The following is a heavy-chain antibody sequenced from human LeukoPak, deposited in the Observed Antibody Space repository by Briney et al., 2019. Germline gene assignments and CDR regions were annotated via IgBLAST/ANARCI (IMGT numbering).Heavy chain of an antibody. J-gene: IGHJ4*02. V-gene: IGHV4-61*01. Sequence: SETLSLTCTVSGGSISSSSYYWSWIRQPPGKGLEWIGYIYYSGSTNYNPSLKSRVTISVDTSKNQFSLKLSSVTAADTAVYYCARVQTAMVHDYWGQGTLVTVSS. CDR2: IYYSGST. CDR1: GGSISSSSYY. CDR3: ARVQTAMVHDY. D-gene: IGHD5-18*01.